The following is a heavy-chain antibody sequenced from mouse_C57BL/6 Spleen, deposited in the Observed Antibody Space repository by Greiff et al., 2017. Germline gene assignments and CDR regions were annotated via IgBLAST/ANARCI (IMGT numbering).Heavy chain of an antibody. D-gene: IGHD1-1*01. Sequence: EVQLQQSGPELVKPGASVKMSCKASGYTFTDYNMNWVKQSHGKSLEWIGYINPNNGGTSYNQKFKGKATLTVNKSSSTAYMEVRSLTSDDSAVDSWARSTGIRAVAGGYAMDYWGQGTSVTVSS. CDR1: GYTFTDYN. CDR2: INPNNGGT. J-gene: IGHJ4*01. CDR3: ARSTGIRAVAGGYAMDY. V-gene: IGHV1-22*01.